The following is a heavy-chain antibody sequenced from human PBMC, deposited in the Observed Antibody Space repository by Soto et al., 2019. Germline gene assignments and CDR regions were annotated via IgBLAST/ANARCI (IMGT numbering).Heavy chain of an antibody. V-gene: IGHV1-69*06. D-gene: IGHD6-13*01. CDR3: ARTSNLHSSPKDY. CDR2: IIPIFGTA. Sequence: QVQLVQSGAEVKKPGSSVKVSCKASGGTFSSYAISWVRQAPGQGLEWMGGIIPIFGTANYAQKFQGRVTSTADKSTGTGYMELGSLRFEYTAVYYCARTSNLHSSPKDYWGQGTLVTVSS. CDR1: GGTFSSYA. J-gene: IGHJ4*02.